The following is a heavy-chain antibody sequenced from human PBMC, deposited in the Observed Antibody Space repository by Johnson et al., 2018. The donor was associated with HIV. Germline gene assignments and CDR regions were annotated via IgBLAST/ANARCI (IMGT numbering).Heavy chain of an antibody. Sequence: QVQLVESGGGVVQPGRSLRLSCAASGFTFSSYGMHWVRQAPGKGLEWVAVISYDGSNKYYADSVKGRFTISRDNSKNTLSLQMNSLRAEDAAVYYCAKALVVVAATYAFDIWGQGTMVTVSS. CDR3: AKALVVVAATYAFDI. D-gene: IGHD2-15*01. V-gene: IGHV3-30*18. J-gene: IGHJ3*02. CDR1: GFTFSSYG. CDR2: ISYDGSNK.